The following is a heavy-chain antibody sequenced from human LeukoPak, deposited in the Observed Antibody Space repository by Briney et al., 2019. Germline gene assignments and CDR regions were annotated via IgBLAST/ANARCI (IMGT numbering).Heavy chain of an antibody. J-gene: IGHJ3*02. D-gene: IGHD4-23*01. CDR3: ASLAAYGGNPRRNDAFDI. Sequence: SETLSLTCTVSGDSISSYYWSWIRQPPGKGLEWIGYIYYSGSTSYNPSLKSRVTISVDTSKNQFSLKLSSVTAADTAVYYCASLAAYGGNPRRNDAFDIWGQGTMVTVSS. V-gene: IGHV4-59*08. CDR1: GDSISSYY. CDR2: IYYSGST.